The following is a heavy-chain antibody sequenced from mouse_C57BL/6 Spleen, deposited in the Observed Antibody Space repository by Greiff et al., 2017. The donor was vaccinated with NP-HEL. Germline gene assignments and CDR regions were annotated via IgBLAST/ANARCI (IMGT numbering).Heavy chain of an antibody. CDR3: ARRPLYCGSFGY. Sequence: DVHLVESGGGLVKPGGSLKLSCAASGFTFSAFGLHWVRQAPEKGLEWVPYISSGSSTIYYADTVKGRFTIYRDNDKNTLYLQMSSLRSEDTTMYYCARRPLYCGSFGYWGQGTTLTVSS. V-gene: IGHV5-17*01. D-gene: IGHD1-1*01. CDR2: ISSGSSTI. CDR1: GFTFSAFG. J-gene: IGHJ2*01.